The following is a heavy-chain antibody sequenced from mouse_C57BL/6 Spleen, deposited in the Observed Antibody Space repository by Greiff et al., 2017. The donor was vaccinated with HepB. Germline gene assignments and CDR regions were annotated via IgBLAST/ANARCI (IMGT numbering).Heavy chain of an antibody. V-gene: IGHV1-69*01. Sequence: VQLQQPGAELVMPGASVKLSCKASGYTFTSYWMHWVKQRPGQGLEWIGEIDPSDSYTNYNQKFKGKSTLTVDNSSSTAYMQLSSLTSEDSAVYYCARSGANWDVGNYFDYWGQGTTLTVSS. CDR3: ARSGANWDVGNYFDY. D-gene: IGHD4-1*01. CDR2: IDPSDSYT. CDR1: GYTFTSYW. J-gene: IGHJ2*01.